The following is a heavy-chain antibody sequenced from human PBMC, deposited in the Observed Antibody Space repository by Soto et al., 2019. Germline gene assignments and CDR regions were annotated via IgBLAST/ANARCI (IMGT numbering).Heavy chain of an antibody. CDR3: ARGIYDFWSGDAFDL. Sequence: GGSLRLSCAASGFTFSGSAMHWVRQASGKGLEWVGRIRSKANSYATAYAASVKGRFTISRDDSKNTAYLQMNSLGAEDTAVYYCARGIYDFWSGDAFDLWGQGTMVTVSS. V-gene: IGHV3-73*01. D-gene: IGHD3-3*01. CDR1: GFTFSGSA. J-gene: IGHJ3*01. CDR2: IRSKANSYAT.